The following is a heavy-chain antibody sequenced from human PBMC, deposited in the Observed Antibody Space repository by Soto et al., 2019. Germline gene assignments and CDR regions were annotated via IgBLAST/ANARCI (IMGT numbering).Heavy chain of an antibody. CDR3: AKVPLNSGSYYDAFDI. CDR1: GFTFSSYA. V-gene: IGHV3-23*01. Sequence: GSLRLSCAASGFTFSSYAMSWVRQAPGKGLEWVSAISGSGGSTYYADSVKGRFTISRDNSKNTLYLQMNSLRAEDTAVYYCAKVPLNSGSYYDAFDIWGQGTMVTVSS. CDR2: ISGSGGST. D-gene: IGHD1-26*01. J-gene: IGHJ3*02.